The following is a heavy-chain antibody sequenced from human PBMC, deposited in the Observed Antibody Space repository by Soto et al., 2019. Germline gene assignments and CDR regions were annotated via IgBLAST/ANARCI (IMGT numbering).Heavy chain of an antibody. D-gene: IGHD3-10*01. CDR1: GFTFSSYA. Sequence: GGSLRLSCAASGFTFSSYAMSWVRQAPGKGLEWVSAISGSGGSTYYADSVKGRFTISRDNSKNTLYLQMNSLRAEDTAVYYCAKDLSLWFGELFSATSPSFDYWGQGTLVTVSS. V-gene: IGHV3-23*01. J-gene: IGHJ4*02. CDR3: AKDLSLWFGELFSATSPSFDY. CDR2: ISGSGGST.